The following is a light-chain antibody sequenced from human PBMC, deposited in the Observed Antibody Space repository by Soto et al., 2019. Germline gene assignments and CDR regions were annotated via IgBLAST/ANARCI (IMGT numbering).Light chain of an antibody. CDR2: EVT. CDR1: SSDVGGYDY. CDR3: SSYGGSNNLI. J-gene: IGLJ2*01. Sequence: QSALTQPPSASGSPGQSVTISCTGTSSDVGGYDYVSWYQQHPGKAPKLMIYEVTERPSGVPDRFSGSKAGNTASLTVSGLQAEEEAEYHCSSYGGSNNLIFGGGTKLTVL. V-gene: IGLV2-8*01.